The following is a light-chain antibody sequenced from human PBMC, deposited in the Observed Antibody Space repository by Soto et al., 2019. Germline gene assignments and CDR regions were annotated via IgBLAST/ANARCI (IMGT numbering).Light chain of an antibody. CDR1: QSISDY. CDR2: GAS. V-gene: IGKV1-39*01. CDR3: QQGYSTPLT. Sequence: DIQMTQSPSSLSASVGDRVTITCRASQSISDYLNWYQQKPGKAPSLLIYGASSLQSGVPSRFSGSGSGTDFTLTIISLQPEDFATYYCQQGYSTPLTFGGGTKVEIK. J-gene: IGKJ4*01.